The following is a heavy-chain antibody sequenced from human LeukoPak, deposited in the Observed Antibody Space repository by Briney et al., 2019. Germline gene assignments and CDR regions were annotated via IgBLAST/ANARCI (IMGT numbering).Heavy chain of an antibody. Sequence: GGSLRLSCVASGFTFSGSAMHWVRQASRKGLEWVGRIRSKANSYATTYAASVKGRFTISRDDSNNTAYLQMNSLKTEDTAVYYCTRTEQQAYCGGDCDRIDYWGQGTLVTVSS. CDR2: IRSKANSYAT. V-gene: IGHV3-73*01. D-gene: IGHD2-21*02. CDR1: GFTFSGSA. CDR3: TRTEQQAYCGGDCDRIDY. J-gene: IGHJ4*02.